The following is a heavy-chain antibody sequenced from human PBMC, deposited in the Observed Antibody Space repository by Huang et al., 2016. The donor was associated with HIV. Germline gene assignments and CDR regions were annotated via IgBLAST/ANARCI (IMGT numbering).Heavy chain of an antibody. CDR1: GYSFTTYL. V-gene: IGHV5-51*03. CDR2: VDPGDSDT. J-gene: IGHJ4*02. D-gene: IGHD3-22*01. CDR3: ARPHYYDNSGYFTFWDY. Sequence: EVQLVQSGAEVKKPGESLTISCKGSGYSFTTYLVGWVRQMHGKGLVWVGIVDPGDSDTGYGPSFQGQVTVSADNSIRTAYLQWSSLKASDTAMYYCARPHYYDNSGYFTFWDYWGQGTLVTVSS.